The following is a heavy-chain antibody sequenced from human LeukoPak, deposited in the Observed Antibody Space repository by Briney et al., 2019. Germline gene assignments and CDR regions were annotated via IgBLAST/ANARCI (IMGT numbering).Heavy chain of an antibody. CDR3: ARGADAEYFQH. J-gene: IGHJ1*01. V-gene: IGHV1-2*02. Sequence: GASVKVSCKASGYTFTGYYIHWVRQAPGQGLEWMGWVNPNSGDTSYAQKFQGRVTMTGDTSISTAYMDLSSLRSDDTAVYYCARGADAEYFQHWGQGTLVTVSS. CDR1: GYTFTGYY. CDR2: VNPNSGDT.